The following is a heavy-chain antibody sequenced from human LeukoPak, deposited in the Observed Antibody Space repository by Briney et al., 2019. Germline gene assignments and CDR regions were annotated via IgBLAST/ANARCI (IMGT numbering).Heavy chain of an antibody. D-gene: IGHD2-2*01. CDR3: ARERSEAPAAMFSYYYYYMDV. CDR1: GGSISSYY. Sequence: SETLSLTCTVSGGSISSYYWSWIRQPPGKGLEWIGYIYYSGSTNYNPSLKSRVTISVDTSKNQFSLKLSSATAADTAVYYCARERSEAPAAMFSYYYYYMDVWGKGTTVTVSS. V-gene: IGHV4-59*01. CDR2: IYYSGST. J-gene: IGHJ6*03.